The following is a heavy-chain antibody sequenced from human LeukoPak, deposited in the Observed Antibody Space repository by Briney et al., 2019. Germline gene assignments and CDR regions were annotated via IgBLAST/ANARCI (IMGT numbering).Heavy chain of an antibody. D-gene: IGHD3-9*01. CDR2: ISDDGRIK. J-gene: IGHJ5*02. CDR3: ARAAAETGSFRDNWFDP. CDR1: GFSFSRYD. Sequence: GGSLRLSCVASGFSFSRYDMHWVRQAPGKGLEGVAVISDDGRIKIYGDSVTGRLTISRDNSKNTLYLQMNSLRGEDTAVYYCARAAAETGSFRDNWFDPWGQGTLVTVSS. V-gene: IGHV3-30*04.